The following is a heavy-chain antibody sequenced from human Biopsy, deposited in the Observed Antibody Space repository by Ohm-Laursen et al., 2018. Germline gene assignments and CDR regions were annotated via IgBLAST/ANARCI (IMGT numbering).Heavy chain of an antibody. J-gene: IGHJ4*02. Sequence: SVKVSCKVSGYTLNELSMHWVRQVPGQGLEWMGGFAPGNGKTVYAQNFQARVSLTEDTSTDTAYMELRSLRSEDTAVYYCAADINVWNVNYWGQGTQVTVSS. CDR3: AADINVWNVNY. V-gene: IGHV1-24*01. CDR1: GYTLNELS. D-gene: IGHD1-1*01. CDR2: FAPGNGKT.